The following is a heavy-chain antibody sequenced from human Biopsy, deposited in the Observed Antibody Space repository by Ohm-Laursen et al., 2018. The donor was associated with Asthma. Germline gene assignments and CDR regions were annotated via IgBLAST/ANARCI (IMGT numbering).Heavy chain of an antibody. J-gene: IGHJ4*02. D-gene: IGHD6-19*01. Sequence: GTLSLTCSVSGGSISSFYWSWIRPSPEKGLEWMGYVYWTGSTNYNPSLKSRVTMSVDTSKNRIFLELTSVTAADTAIYYCVRAVRNEQWLAPFDYWGQGKPVTVSS. CDR2: VYWTGST. CDR1: GGSISSFY. V-gene: IGHV4-59*01. CDR3: VRAVRNEQWLAPFDY.